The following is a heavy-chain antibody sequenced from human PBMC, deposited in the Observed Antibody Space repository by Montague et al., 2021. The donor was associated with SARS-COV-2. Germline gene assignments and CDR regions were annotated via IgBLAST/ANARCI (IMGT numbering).Heavy chain of an antibody. D-gene: IGHD3-22*01. CDR1: GGSISSGGYY. J-gene: IGHJ3*01. CDR3: ARDPGYYDSSGYSYDAFDY. Sequence: QCLSLVYTVSGGSISSGGYYWSWIRQHPGQGLEWIGYTYHTGSTHYNPSLKSRVTISKETSKNHFSLNLSSVTAADSAVYYCARDPGYYDSSGYSYDAFDYWGQGTMVTVSS. CDR2: TYHTGST. V-gene: IGHV4-31*03.